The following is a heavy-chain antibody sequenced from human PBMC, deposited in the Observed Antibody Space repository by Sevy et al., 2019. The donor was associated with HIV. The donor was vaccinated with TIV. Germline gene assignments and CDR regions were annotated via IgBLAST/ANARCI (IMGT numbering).Heavy chain of an antibody. CDR1: GGSINSDH. CDR2: VYYTGGT. Sequence: SETLPLTCTISGGSINSDHWNWIRQPPGKGLEWIGYVYYTGGTNYNPSLKNRVTISVDRTKNQFSLKLTPVTAADTAVYYCARRNDFDIWGQGTMVTVSS. CDR3: ARRNDFDI. J-gene: IGHJ3*02. V-gene: IGHV4-59*08.